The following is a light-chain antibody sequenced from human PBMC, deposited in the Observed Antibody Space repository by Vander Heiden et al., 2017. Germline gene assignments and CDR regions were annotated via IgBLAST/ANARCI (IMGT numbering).Light chain of an antibody. CDR3: EQHSTKT. CDR2: WTS. V-gene: IGKV4-1*01. J-gene: IGKJ1*01. Sequence: DIVLTQSPDSQAVSLGERATINCKSSQSVLSSFNSKNHLAWFRQKPRQPPELLIYWTSTRESGVPDRFSCSGSGTDFTLTISNMQAEDVAVYYCEQHSTKTFGQGTKVEIK. CDR1: QSVLSSFNSKNH.